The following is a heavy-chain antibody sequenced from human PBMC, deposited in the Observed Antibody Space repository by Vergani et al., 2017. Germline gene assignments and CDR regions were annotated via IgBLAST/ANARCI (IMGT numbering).Heavy chain of an antibody. CDR1: GFTFSSYS. D-gene: IGHD5-18*01. J-gene: IGHJ4*02. CDR2: ISSSSSYI. V-gene: IGHV3-21*01. CDR3: ARREYSYGPTDY. Sequence: EVQLVESGGGLVQPGGSLRLSCAASGFTFSSYSMNWVRQAPGKGLEWVSSISSSSSYIYYADSVKGRFTISRDNAKNSLYLQMNSLRAEDTAVYYCARREYSYGPTDYWGQGTLVTVSS.